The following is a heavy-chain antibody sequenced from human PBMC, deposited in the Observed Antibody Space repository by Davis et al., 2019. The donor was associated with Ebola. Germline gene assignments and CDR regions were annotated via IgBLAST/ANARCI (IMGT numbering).Heavy chain of an antibody. CDR1: GGTFSTYA. D-gene: IGHD5-18*01. J-gene: IGHJ4*02. V-gene: IGHV1-69*10. Sequence: AASVKVSCKVSGGTFSTYAIDWVRQAPGQGLEWMGGIIPMLGIPNYAQRFQGRVTITADKSTSTAYMELSSLRSEDTAMYYCARDLGTAMATEWGQGTLVTVSS. CDR2: IIPMLGIP. CDR3: ARDLGTAMATE.